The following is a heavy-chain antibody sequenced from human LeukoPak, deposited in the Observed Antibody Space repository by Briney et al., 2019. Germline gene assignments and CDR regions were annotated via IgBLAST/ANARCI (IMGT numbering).Heavy chain of an antibody. J-gene: IGHJ5*02. CDR1: GYTFTSYG. Sequence: ASVNVSCKASGYTFTSYGISWVRQAPGQGLEWMGWISAYNGNTNYAQKLQGRVTMTTDTSTSTAYMELRSLRSDDTAVYYCARVIMGEDIVVVVAATYNWFDPWGQGTLVTVSS. V-gene: IGHV1-18*01. CDR3: ARVIMGEDIVVVVAATYNWFDP. D-gene: IGHD2-15*01. CDR2: ISAYNGNT.